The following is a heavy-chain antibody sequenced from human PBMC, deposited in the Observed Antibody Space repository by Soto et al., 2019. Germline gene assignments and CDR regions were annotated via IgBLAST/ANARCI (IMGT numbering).Heavy chain of an antibody. CDR3: AHRRGYNYGTLFDD. V-gene: IGHV2-5*02. CDR2: IYWDDDK. D-gene: IGHD5-18*01. J-gene: IGHJ4*02. Sequence: QITLKESGPTLVKPTQTLTLTCTFSGFSLSTIGVGVGWIRQPPGKALEWLALIYWDDDKRYSPSLKNRLTITKDASKNQVVLTMTNMDPVDLATYYCAHRRGYNYGTLFDDWGQGTLVTVSS. CDR1: GFSLSTIGVG.